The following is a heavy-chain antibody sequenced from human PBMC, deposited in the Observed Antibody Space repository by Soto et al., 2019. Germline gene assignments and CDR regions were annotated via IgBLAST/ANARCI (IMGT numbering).Heavy chain of an antibody. D-gene: IGHD3-10*02. CDR3: AKRFTLFGVNKLSPDADY. J-gene: IGHJ4*02. CDR2: IRFSGDNT. Sequence: EVHLLESGGGLVQPGGSLRLSCAASGFTFSNHAMSWVRQTPGEGLEWVSGIRFSGDNTYYADSVRGRFTVSRDNSKSTLYLHMNSLRAEDTAVYYCAKRFTLFGVNKLSPDADYCGQGTLVTVSS. V-gene: IGHV3-23*01. CDR1: GFTFSNHA.